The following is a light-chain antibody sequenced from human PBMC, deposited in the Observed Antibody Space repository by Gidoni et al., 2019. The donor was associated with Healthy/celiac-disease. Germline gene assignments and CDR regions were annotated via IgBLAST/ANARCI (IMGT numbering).Light chain of an antibody. Sequence: QSPSSLSASVGDRVTITCRASQSISSYLNWYQQKPGKAPKLLIYAASSLQSGVPSRFSGSGSGTDFTLTISSLQPEDFATYYCQQSYSTPLTFGGGTKVEIK. J-gene: IGKJ4*01. V-gene: IGKV1-39*01. CDR1: QSISSY. CDR2: AAS. CDR3: QQSYSTPLT.